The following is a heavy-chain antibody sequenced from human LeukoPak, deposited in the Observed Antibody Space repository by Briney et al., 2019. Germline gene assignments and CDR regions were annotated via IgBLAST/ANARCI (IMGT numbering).Heavy chain of an antibody. CDR1: GFIFSNNH. CDR2: LYTGGET. CDR3: AMVFAPAADFGAFHV. V-gene: IGHV3-53*01. Sequence: GGSLRLSCAASGFIFSNNHMIWVRQAPGKGLEWVSLLYTGGETNYADSVKGRFTISRDTSKNTVSLHMSSLRAEDTAVYYCAMVFAPAADFGAFHVWGRGTLVTVSS. J-gene: IGHJ4*02. D-gene: IGHD4/OR15-4a*01.